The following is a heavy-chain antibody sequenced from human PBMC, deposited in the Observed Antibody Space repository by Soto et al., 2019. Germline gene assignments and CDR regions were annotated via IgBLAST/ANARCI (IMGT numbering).Heavy chain of an antibody. CDR3: ARHDDYYGMDV. J-gene: IGHJ6*02. V-gene: IGHV4-39*01. CDR1: GGSISSSSYY. CDR2: IYYSGST. Sequence: KTSETLSLTCTVPGGSISSSSYYWGWIRQPPGKGREWIGGIYYSGSTYYNPSLKSRVTISVDTSKNQFSLMLSSVTAADTAVYYCARHDDYYGMDVWGQGTTVTVSS.